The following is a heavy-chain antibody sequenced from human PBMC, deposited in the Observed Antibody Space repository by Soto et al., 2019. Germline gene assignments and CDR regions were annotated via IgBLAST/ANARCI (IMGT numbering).Heavy chain of an antibody. CDR2: ISWDSSII. D-gene: IGHD4-17*01. Sequence: VQLVESEGGLVQPGRSLRLSCAASGFTFDDYGMHWVRLVPGKGLEWVAAISWDSSIIDYVDSVKGRFTISRDNARSSLYLQMNSLRPEDTALYYCAKAVTVGQKRSANYFDSWGQGTPVTVSS. CDR3: AKAVTVGQKRSANYFDS. CDR1: GFTFDDYG. V-gene: IGHV3-9*01. J-gene: IGHJ4*02.